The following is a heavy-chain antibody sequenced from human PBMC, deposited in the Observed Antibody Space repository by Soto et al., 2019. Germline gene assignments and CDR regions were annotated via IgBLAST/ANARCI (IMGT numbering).Heavy chain of an antibody. D-gene: IGHD6-13*01. CDR1: GYSITSDKW. V-gene: IGHV4-4*02. Sequence: TSETLSLTCAVSGYSITSDKWWSWIRQPPGKGLQWIGEIYHSGSTKYNPSLKSRVIISVDKSKNQFSLKLSSVTDADTAVYYCARGETQQQRDYWGQGTLVTVSS. J-gene: IGHJ4*02. CDR2: IYHSGST. CDR3: ARGETQQQRDY.